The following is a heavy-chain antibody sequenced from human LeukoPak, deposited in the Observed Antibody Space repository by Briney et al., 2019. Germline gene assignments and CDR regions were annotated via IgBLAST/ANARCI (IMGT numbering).Heavy chain of an antibody. V-gene: IGHV3-23*01. CDR2: ISGSSGST. CDR3: AKDPMDYDILTGDDAAHYYYGMDV. Sequence: GGSLRLSCAASAFTFSSYAMSWVRQAPGKGLKCVSAISGSSGSTYYADSVKGRFTISRDNSKNTLYLQMNSLRAEDTAVYYCAKDPMDYDILTGDDAAHYYYGMDVWGKGTTVTVSS. CDR1: AFTFSSYA. J-gene: IGHJ6*04. D-gene: IGHD3-9*01.